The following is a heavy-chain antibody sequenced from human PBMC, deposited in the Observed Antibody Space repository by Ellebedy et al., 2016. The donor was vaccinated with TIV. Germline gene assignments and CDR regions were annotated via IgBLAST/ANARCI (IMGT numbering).Heavy chain of an antibody. CDR1: GFTFSTYW. D-gene: IGHD4-17*01. CDR3: AKDYGRGYELYLPEY. V-gene: IGHV3-74*01. J-gene: IGHJ4*02. Sequence: PGESLKISCAASGFTFSTYWMHWVRQAPGKGLMCVSRINTDGSSTGYADSVKGRFTISRDNAKKSMFVEMNSLKSDDTALYYCAKDYGRGYELYLPEYWGQGTRVTVSS. CDR2: INTDGSST.